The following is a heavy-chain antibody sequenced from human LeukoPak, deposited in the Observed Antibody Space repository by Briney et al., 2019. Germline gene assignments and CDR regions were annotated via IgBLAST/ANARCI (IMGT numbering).Heavy chain of an antibody. Sequence: ASVKVSCKASGYTFTGYYMHWVRQAPGQGLEWMGWINPNSGGINYAQKFQGRVTMTRETSISTAYMELSRLRSDDTAVYYCARDGVLTAFDYWGQGTLVTVSS. CDR3: ARDGVLTAFDY. V-gene: IGHV1-2*02. D-gene: IGHD1-14*01. CDR2: INPNSGGI. J-gene: IGHJ4*02. CDR1: GYTFTGYY.